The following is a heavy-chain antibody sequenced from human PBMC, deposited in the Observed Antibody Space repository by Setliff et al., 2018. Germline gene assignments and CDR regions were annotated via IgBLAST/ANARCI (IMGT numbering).Heavy chain of an antibody. V-gene: IGHV4-39*07. Sequence: SETLSLTCTISGDSISDISYYWGFIRQSPGKGLEWIGEISHSGNTNYNPSFKSRVTISIDTSKNQFSLKVNSVTAADTAVYYCARAPPNRYSGSYEYFYMDVWGKGTTVTVSS. CDR3: ARAPPNRYSGSYEYFYMDV. CDR1: GDSISDISYY. J-gene: IGHJ6*03. D-gene: IGHD1-26*01. CDR2: ISHSGNT.